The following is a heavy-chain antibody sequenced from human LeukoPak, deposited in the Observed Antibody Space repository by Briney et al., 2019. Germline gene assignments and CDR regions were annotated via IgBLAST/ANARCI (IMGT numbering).Heavy chain of an antibody. J-gene: IGHJ4*02. D-gene: IGHD2-15*01. V-gene: IGHV1-46*01. CDR2: INPSGGST. Sequence: ASVKVSSKASGYTFTSYYMYWVRQAPGHGLEWMGIINPSGGSTSYAQKFQGRVTMTRDTSTSTVYMELSSLRSEDTAVYYCARDPPGCSGGSCSPSYYFDYWGQGSLVTVSS. CDR1: GYTFTSYY. CDR3: ARDPPGCSGGSCSPSYYFDY.